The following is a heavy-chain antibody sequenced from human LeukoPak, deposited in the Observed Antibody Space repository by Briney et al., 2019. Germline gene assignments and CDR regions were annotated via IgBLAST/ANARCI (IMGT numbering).Heavy chain of an antibody. CDR1: GFTFSSYA. V-gene: IGHV3-23*01. Sequence: GGSLRLSCAASGFTFSSYAMSWVRQAPGKGLEWVSAISGSGGSTYYADSVKGRFTISRDNSKNTLYLQMNSLRAEDPAVYYCAKDLGGRGDYYDSSGYYGPDDAFDIWGQGTMVTVSS. D-gene: IGHD3-22*01. CDR2: ISGSGGST. J-gene: IGHJ3*02. CDR3: AKDLGGRGDYYDSSGYYGPDDAFDI.